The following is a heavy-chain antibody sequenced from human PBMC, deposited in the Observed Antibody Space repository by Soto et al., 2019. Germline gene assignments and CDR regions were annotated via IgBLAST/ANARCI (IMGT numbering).Heavy chain of an antibody. CDR1: GGSISSGGYY. CDR2: INHSGST. Sequence: PSETLSLTCSVSGGSISSGGYYWSWIRQPPGKGLEWIGEINHSGSTNYNPSLKSRVTISVDTSKNQFSLKLSSVTAADTAVYYCARGGTIFGGGRMDVWGQGTTVTVYS. J-gene: IGHJ6*02. D-gene: IGHD3-3*01. CDR3: ARGGTIFGGGRMDV. V-gene: IGHV4-39*07.